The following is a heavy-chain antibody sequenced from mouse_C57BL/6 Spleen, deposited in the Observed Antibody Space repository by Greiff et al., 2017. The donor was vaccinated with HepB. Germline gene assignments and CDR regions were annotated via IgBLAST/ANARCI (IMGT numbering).Heavy chain of an antibody. CDR2: ISSGGSYT. CDR3: ARFPYDYGYYFDY. Sequence: EVQRVESGGDLVKPGGSLKLSCAASGFTFSSYGMSWVRQTPDKRLEWVATISSGGSYTYYPDSVKGRFTISRDNAKNTLYLQMSSLKSEDTAMYDCARFPYDYGYYFDYWGQGTTLTVSS. V-gene: IGHV5-6*01. CDR1: GFTFSSYG. D-gene: IGHD2-4*01. J-gene: IGHJ2*01.